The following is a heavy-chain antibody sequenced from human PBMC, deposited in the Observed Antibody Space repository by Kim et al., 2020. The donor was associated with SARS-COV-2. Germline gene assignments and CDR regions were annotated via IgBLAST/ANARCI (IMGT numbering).Heavy chain of an antibody. J-gene: IGHJ4*02. D-gene: IGHD3-3*01. CDR3: VRYEGSR. V-gene: IGHV4-34*01. CDR2: HIGST. Sequence: HIGSTNYNPSLKSRVTISVDTSRDQFTLHLSSVTAADTAVYYCVRYEGSRWGQGTLVTVSS.